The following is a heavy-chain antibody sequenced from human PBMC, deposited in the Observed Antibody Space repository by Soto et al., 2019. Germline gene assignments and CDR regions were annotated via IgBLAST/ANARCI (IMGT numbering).Heavy chain of an antibody. J-gene: IGHJ5*02. CDR3: ARPRVTTGENWFDL. Sequence: RASVKVSCKASGYTFTIYAIHWVRQAPGQGLEWMGWINAGNGNTKSSQKFQGRLTITSDTSANTAYMELSSLRSEDTAVYYCARPRVTTGENWFDLWGQGTLVTVSS. CDR1: GYTFTIYA. D-gene: IGHD4-4*01. CDR2: INAGNGNT. V-gene: IGHV1-3*01.